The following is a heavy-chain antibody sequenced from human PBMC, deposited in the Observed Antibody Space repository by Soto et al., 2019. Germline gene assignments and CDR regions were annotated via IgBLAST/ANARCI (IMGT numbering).Heavy chain of an antibody. J-gene: IGHJ5*02. Sequence: GGSLRLSCAASGFTFSSYAMSWVRQAPGKGLEWVSAISGSGGCTYYAASVKGRFTISRDNSKNTLYLQMNSLRAEDTAGYYCAKDPHSTDGSRAGFDPWGQGTLVTVSS. CDR3: AKDPHSTDGSRAGFDP. D-gene: IGHD3-10*01. CDR1: GFTFSSYA. CDR2: ISGSGGCT. V-gene: IGHV3-23*01.